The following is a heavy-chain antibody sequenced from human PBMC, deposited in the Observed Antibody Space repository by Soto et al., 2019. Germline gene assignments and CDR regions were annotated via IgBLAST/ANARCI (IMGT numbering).Heavy chain of an antibody. CDR2: ISGSGGST. J-gene: IGHJ4*02. V-gene: IGHV3-23*01. CDR1: GFTFSSYA. CDR3: TGGQDNLAVNFDY. Sequence: GGSLRLSCAASGFTFSSYAMSWVRQAPGKGLEWVSAISGSGGSTYYADSVKGRFTISRDNAKNSLYLQMNSLRAEDTAVYYCTGGQDNLAVNFDYWGQGTPVTVSS. D-gene: IGHD1-1*01.